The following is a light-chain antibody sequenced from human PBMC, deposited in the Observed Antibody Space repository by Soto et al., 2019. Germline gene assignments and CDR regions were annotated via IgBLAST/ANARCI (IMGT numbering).Light chain of an antibody. V-gene: IGLV1-40*01. J-gene: IGLJ3*02. CDR3: QSFDSRLSGSV. CDR2: GNN. Sequence: QAVVPQPPSVAGAPGQRVTISFTGRSSNIGATFDVHWYQQLPGTAPKLLIYGNNNRPSGVPDRFSGTKSGTSASLAITGLQAEDEAGYYCQSFDSRLSGSVFGGGTKVNVL. CDR1: SSNIGATFD.